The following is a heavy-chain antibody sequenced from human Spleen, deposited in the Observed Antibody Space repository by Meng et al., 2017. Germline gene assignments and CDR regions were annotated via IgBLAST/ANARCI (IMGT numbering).Heavy chain of an antibody. CDR3: ARFRAVADAFDI. D-gene: IGHD6-19*01. CDR2: ISSSSSYI. Sequence: GESLKISCAASGFTFSSYEMNWVRQAPGKGLEWVSYISSSSSYIYYADSVKGRFTISRDNAKNSLYLQMNSLRAEDTAVYYCARFRAVADAFDIWGQGTMVTVSS. J-gene: IGHJ3*02. CDR1: GFTFSSYE. V-gene: IGHV3-21*05.